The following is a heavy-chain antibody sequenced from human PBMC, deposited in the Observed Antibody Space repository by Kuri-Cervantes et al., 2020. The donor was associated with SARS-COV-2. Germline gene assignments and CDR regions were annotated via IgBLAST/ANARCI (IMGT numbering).Heavy chain of an antibody. CDR3: AKDGAGAHDF. D-gene: IGHD4/OR15-4a*01. V-gene: IGHV3-30*18. Sequence: GGSLSLSCAASGFKFSRTDMHWRRQAPGQGLEWVAFISYDGNNKKCLASGKGRFTITRDNSQNKLYVQMRSLSPEDTAMYYCAKDGAGAHDFWGQGTLVTVSS. J-gene: IGHJ4*02. CDR1: GFKFSRTD. CDR2: ISYDGNNK.